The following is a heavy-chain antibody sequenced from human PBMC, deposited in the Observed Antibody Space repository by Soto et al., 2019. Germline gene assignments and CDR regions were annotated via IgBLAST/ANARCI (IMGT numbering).Heavy chain of an antibody. J-gene: IGHJ5*02. V-gene: IGHV1-69*01. Sequence: QVQLVQSGAEVKKPGSSVKVSCKASGGTFSSYAISWVRQAPGQGLEWMGGIIPIFGTANYAQKFQGRVTITADESTSTGYRGLRRLGSGDRAVYYCGRGGGIAVAGTRWFDPWGQGTLVTVSS. CDR2: IIPIFGTA. CDR1: GGTFSSYA. CDR3: GRGGGIAVAGTRWFDP. D-gene: IGHD6-19*01.